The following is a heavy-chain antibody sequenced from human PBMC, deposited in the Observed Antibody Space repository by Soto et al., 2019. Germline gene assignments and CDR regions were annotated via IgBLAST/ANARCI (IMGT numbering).Heavy chain of an antibody. Sequence: SETLSLTCTVSGVSISSYYWSWIRQPPGKGLEWIGYIYYSGSTNYNPSLKSRVTISVDTSKNQFSLKLSSVTAADTAVYYCARDNGDYSEYNWFDPWGQGTLVTVS. CDR3: ARDNGDYSEYNWFDP. D-gene: IGHD4-17*01. CDR2: IYYSGST. CDR1: GVSISSYY. J-gene: IGHJ5*02. V-gene: IGHV4-59*01.